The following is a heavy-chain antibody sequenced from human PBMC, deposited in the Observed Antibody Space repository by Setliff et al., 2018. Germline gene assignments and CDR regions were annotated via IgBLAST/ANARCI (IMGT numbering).Heavy chain of an antibody. CDR1: GFTFSSYA. D-gene: IGHD2-2*01. J-gene: IGHJ6*03. V-gene: IGHV3-23*01. Sequence: GSLRLSCAASGFTFSSYAMNWVRQGPGKGLEWVSAISGGGSRTYYADSVKGRFTISRDNSKNTLYLQMNTLRADDTAVYYCARDTNYYYYMDVWGKGTTVTVSS. CDR3: ARDTNYYYYMDV. CDR2: ISGGGSRT.